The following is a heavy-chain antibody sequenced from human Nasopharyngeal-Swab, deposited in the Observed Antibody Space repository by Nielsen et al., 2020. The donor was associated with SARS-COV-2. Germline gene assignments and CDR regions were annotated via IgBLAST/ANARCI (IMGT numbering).Heavy chain of an antibody. D-gene: IGHD6-6*01. Sequence: GGSLRLSCAASGFTFSSYAMSWVRQAPGKGLEWVSAISGSGGSTYYADSVKGRFTISRDNSKNTLYLQMNSLRAEDTAVYYCATIFYSSSIYFDYWGQGTLVTVSS. V-gene: IGHV3-23*01. J-gene: IGHJ4*02. CDR2: ISGSGGST. CDR3: ATIFYSSSIYFDY. CDR1: GFTFSSYA.